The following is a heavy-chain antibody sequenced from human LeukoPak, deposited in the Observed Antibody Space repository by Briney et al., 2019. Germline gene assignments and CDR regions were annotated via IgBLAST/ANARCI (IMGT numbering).Heavy chain of an antibody. CDR2: IYYSGST. D-gene: IGHD3-10*01. CDR3: ARGELYMVRGVKYYFDY. CDR1: GGSISSYY. V-gene: IGHV4-59*01. Sequence: SETLSLTCTVSGGSISSYYWSWIRQPPGKGLEWIGYIYYSGSTNYNPSLKSRVTISVDTSKNQFSLKLSSVTAADTAVYYCARGELYMVRGVKYYFDYWGQGTLVTVSS. J-gene: IGHJ4*02.